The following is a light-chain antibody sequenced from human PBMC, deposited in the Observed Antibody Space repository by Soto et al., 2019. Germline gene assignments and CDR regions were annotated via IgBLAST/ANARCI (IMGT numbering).Light chain of an antibody. V-gene: IGLV2-14*03. J-gene: IGLJ1*01. CDR1: SSDVGGYNY. CDR2: DVS. CDR3: CSYTTSNTRQIV. Sequence: QSALTQPASVSGSPGQSITISCTGTSSDVGGYNYVSWYQHHPGKAPKLMIYDVSNRPSGVSNLFSGSKSGNTASLTISGLQPEDEADYYCCSYTTSNTRQIVFGTGTKLTVL.